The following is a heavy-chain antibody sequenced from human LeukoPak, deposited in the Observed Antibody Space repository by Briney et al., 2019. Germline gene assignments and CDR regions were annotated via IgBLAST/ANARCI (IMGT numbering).Heavy chain of an antibody. CDR1: GFTFGSYA. Sequence: PGGSLRLSCSASGFTFGSYAMHWVRQAPGKGLEYVSAISSNGGSTYYADSVKGSFTISRDNSKNTLYLQMSSLRAEDTAVYYCVKDLYYGSGSYYPALDYWGQGTLVTVSS. J-gene: IGHJ4*02. V-gene: IGHV3-64D*06. CDR3: VKDLYYGSGSYYPALDY. CDR2: ISSNGGST. D-gene: IGHD3-10*01.